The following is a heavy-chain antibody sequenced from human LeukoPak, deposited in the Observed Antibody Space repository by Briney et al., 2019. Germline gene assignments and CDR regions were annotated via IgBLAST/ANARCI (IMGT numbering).Heavy chain of an antibody. CDR1: GFTFSSYS. CDR2: ISSSSSYI. Sequence: PGGSLRLSCAASGFTFSSYSMNWVRQAPGKVLEWVSSISSSSSYIYYADSVKGRFTISRDNAKNSLYLQMNSLRAEDTAVYYCARVRQQLVLRFDAFDIWGQGTMVTVSS. CDR3: ARVRQQLVLRFDAFDI. V-gene: IGHV3-21*01. D-gene: IGHD6-13*01. J-gene: IGHJ3*02.